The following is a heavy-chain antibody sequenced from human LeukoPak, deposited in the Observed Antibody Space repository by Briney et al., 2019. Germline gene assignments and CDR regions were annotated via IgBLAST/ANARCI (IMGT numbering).Heavy chain of an antibody. J-gene: IGHJ4*02. V-gene: IGHV1-8*01. Sequence: GASVKVSCKASGYTFTSYDINWVRQATGQGLEWMGWMNPNSGNTGYAQKFQGRVTMTRNTSISTAYMELSSLRSEDTAVYYCARGSPIYYDSSGYPEAPADFDYWGQGTLVTVSS. CDR3: ARGSPIYYDSSGYPEAPADFDY. CDR1: GYTFTSYD. D-gene: IGHD3-22*01. CDR2: MNPNSGNT.